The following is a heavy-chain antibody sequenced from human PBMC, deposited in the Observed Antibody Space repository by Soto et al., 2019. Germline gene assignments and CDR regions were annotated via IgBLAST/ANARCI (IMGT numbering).Heavy chain of an antibody. J-gene: IGHJ4*02. CDR3: ARKEEGGVDY. CDR1: GFTFSSYS. Sequence: EVQLVESGGGLVKPGGSLRLSCAASGFTFSSYSMNWVRQAPGKGLEWVSSISSSSSYIYYADSVKGRFTISRDNAKNSLYLQMNSLRAEDTAAYYCARKEEGGVDYWGQGTLVTVSS. V-gene: IGHV3-21*01. CDR2: ISSSSSYI.